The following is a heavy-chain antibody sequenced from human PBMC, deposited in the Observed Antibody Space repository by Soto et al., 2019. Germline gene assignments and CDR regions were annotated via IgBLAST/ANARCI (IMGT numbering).Heavy chain of an antibody. CDR1: GFTFSSYA. J-gene: IGHJ4*02. CDR2: ISGSGGST. V-gene: IGHV3-23*01. CDR3: ALAPVPSDLYYFDY. D-gene: IGHD3-16*01. Sequence: GGSLRLSCAASGFTFSSYAMSWVRQAPGKGLEWVSAISGSGGSTYYADSVKGRFTISRDNSKNTLYLQMNSLRAKDTAVYYCALAPVPSDLYYFDYWGQGTLVTVFS.